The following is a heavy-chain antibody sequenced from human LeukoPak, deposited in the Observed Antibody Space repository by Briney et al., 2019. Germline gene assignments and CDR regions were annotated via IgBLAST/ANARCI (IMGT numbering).Heavy chain of an antibody. D-gene: IGHD5-18*01. CDR3: ARARGYSDGYDAFDI. CDR1: GYTFTSYY. J-gene: IGHJ3*02. V-gene: IGHV1-46*01. CDR2: INPSGGST. Sequence: ASVKVSCKASGYTFTSYYMHWVRPAPGQGLEWMGIINPSGGSTSYAQKFQGRVTMTRDTSTSTVYMELSSLRSEDTAVYYCARARGYSDGYDAFDIWGQGTMVTVSS.